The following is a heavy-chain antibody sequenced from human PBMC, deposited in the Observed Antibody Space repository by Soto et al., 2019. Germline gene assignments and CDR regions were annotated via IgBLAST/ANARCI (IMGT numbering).Heavy chain of an antibody. CDR1: GFTVSRYA. Sequence: GESMRISCAASGFTVSRYAMSWVRQAPGKGLEWVSAISGSGVSTYYADSVKGRFTISRDNSKNTLYLQMNSLRAEDTAVCYCAKSPGMYYYDSSGYYHYDYWGQGTLVTVSS. D-gene: IGHD3-22*01. CDR2: ISGSGVST. V-gene: IGHV3-23*01. J-gene: IGHJ4*02. CDR3: AKSPGMYYYDSSGYYHYDY.